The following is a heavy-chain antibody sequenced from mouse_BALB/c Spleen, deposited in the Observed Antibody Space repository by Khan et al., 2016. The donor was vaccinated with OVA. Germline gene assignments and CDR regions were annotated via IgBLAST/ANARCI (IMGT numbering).Heavy chain of an antibody. Sequence: VQLQESGPGLVAPSQSLSITCTLSGFSLTNYGIHWVRPPPGKGLEWLVVIWSDGSTTYNSALKSRLTISKDNSKSQVFLKMNSLQTDDTAVYFCARQPYYHYNIMDYWGQGTSVTVSS. CDR1: GFSLTNYG. CDR3: ARQPYYHYNIMDY. V-gene: IGHV2-6-1*01. J-gene: IGHJ4*01. CDR2: IWSDGST. D-gene: IGHD2-10*01.